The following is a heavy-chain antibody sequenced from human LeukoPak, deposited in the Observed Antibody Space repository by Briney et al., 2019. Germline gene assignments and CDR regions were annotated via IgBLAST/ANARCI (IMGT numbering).Heavy chain of an antibody. D-gene: IGHD5-18*01. CDR3: ARDHSGYSYASDAFDI. CDR1: GFTFSSYW. Sequence: GGSLRLSCAASGFTFSSYWMHWVRQASGKGLVWVSRINSDGSSTSYADSVKGRFTISRDNAKNTLYLQMNSLRAEDTAVYYCARDHSGYSYASDAFDIWGQGTMVTVSS. V-gene: IGHV3-74*01. CDR2: INSDGSST. J-gene: IGHJ3*02.